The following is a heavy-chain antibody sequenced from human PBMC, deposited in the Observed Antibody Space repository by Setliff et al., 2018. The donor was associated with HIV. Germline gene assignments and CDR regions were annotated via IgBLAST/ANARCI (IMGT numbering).Heavy chain of an antibody. CDR1: GFTFISYG. V-gene: IGHV3-30*02. CDR2: IRYDGSYR. J-gene: IGHJ4*02. D-gene: IGHD3-22*01. Sequence: GESLRLSCAVSGFTFISYGMYWVRQAPGKGLEWVAFIRYDGSYRYYVDSVKGRFTISRDNSKNTMFLQMNSLRVEDTAIYYCARPNYYDSSGSFDYWGQGTLGTVS. CDR3: ARPNYYDSSGSFDY.